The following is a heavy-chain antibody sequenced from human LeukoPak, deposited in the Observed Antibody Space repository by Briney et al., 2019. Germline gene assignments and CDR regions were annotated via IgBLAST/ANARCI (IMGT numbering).Heavy chain of an antibody. CDR3: ARGSDFWSGYYTGYYYYGMDV. D-gene: IGHD3-3*01. V-gene: IGHV4-30-2*01. J-gene: IGHJ6*02. CDR2: IYHSGST. Sequence: SETLSLTCAVSGGSISSGGYSWSWIRQPPGKGLEWIGYIYHSGSTYYNPSLKSRVTISVDRSKNQFSLKLSSVTAADTAVYYYARGSDFWSGYYTGYYYYGMDVWGQGTTVTVSS. CDR1: GGSISSGGYS.